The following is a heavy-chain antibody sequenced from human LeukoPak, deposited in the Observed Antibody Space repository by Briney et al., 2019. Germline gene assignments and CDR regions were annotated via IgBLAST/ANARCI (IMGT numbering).Heavy chain of an antibody. CDR2: IYYSGST. D-gene: IGHD1-14*01. CDR3: ARGPQDYNWFDP. Sequence: DPSETLSLTCTVSGGSISSGDYYWPWIRQPPGKGLEWIGYIYYSGSTYYNPSLKSRVTISVDTSKNQFSLKLSSVTAADTAVYYCARGPQDYNWFDPWGQGTLVTVSS. CDR1: GGSISSGDYY. V-gene: IGHV4-30-4*01. J-gene: IGHJ5*02.